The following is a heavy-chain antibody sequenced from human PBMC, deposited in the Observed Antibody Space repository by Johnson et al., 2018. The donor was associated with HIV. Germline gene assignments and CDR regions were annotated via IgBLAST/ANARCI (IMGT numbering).Heavy chain of an antibody. CDR1: GFTFSNAW. CDR2: IKSKTDGGTI. D-gene: IGHD6-19*01. Sequence: VQLVESGGDLVEPGESLRLSCVASGFTFSNAWMHWVRQAPGKGLEWVGRIKSKTDGGTIDYAAPVKGRFTISRDDSKNTLYLQMNIVRDEDTAVYYCVRGGAVAPSSGFDIWGQGTKVTVSS. V-gene: IGHV3-15*01. J-gene: IGHJ3*02. CDR3: VRGGAVAPSSGFDI.